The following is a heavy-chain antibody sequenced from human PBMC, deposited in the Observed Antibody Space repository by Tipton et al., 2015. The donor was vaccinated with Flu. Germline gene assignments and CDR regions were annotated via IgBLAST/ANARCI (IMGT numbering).Heavy chain of an antibody. CDR1: GGSISTTIYY. CDR2: IYYSGTT. CDR3: ARDPWAVPYYFDY. Sequence: TLSLTCTVSGGSISTTIYYWGWVRQPPGKGLEWIGSIYYSGTTYYNPSLKSRVTISVDTSKNQFSLKVSSVTAADTAIYYCARDPWAVPYYFDYWGQGTLITVSS. V-gene: IGHV4-39*07. D-gene: IGHD6-6*01. J-gene: IGHJ4*02.